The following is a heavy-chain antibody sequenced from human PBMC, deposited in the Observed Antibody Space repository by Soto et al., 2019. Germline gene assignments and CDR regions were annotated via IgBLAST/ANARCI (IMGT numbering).Heavy chain of an antibody. J-gene: IGHJ4*02. V-gene: IGHV4-34*01. CDR3: ARGAEGIAEDVPYYFDY. CDR2: INHSGST. CDR1: GGSFSGYY. Sequence: SETLSLTCAVDGGSFSGYYWSWIRQPPGKGLEWIGEINHSGSTNYNPSLKSRVIISVDTSKNQFSLKLSSVTAADTAVYYCARGAEGIAEDVPYYFDYWGQGTLVTVSS. D-gene: IGHD6-13*01.